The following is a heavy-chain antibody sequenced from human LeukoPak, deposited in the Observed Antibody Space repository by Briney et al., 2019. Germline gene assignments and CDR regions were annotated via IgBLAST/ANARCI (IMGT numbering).Heavy chain of an antibody. V-gene: IGHV3-30*04. D-gene: IGHD3-22*01. Sequence: GMSLRLSCVASGFSFSGYAIHWVRQAPGKGLEWVALISYNGGRKDYADSVKGRFTIDRDNSKNTVYLQMNSLRPDDTAIYFCARQEARNYYYEGLDYWGQGNLVTVSS. CDR1: GFSFSGYA. J-gene: IGHJ4*02. CDR3: ARQEARNYYYEGLDY. CDR2: ISYNGGRK.